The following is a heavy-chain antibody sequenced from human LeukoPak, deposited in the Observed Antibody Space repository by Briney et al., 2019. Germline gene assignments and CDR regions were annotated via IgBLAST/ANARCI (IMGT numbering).Heavy chain of an antibody. D-gene: IGHD3-22*01. CDR1: GFTFSSYA. J-gene: IGHJ4*02. V-gene: IGHV3-23*01. Sequence: PGGSLRLSCAASGFTFSSYAMSWVRQAPGKGLEWVSAISGSGGSTYYADSVKGRFTISRDNSKNTLYLQMNSLSAEDTAVYYCAKHSGTERPQSMIIVVTGRYYFDCWGQGTLVTVSS. CDR3: AKHSGTERPQSMIIVVTGRYYFDC. CDR2: ISGSGGST.